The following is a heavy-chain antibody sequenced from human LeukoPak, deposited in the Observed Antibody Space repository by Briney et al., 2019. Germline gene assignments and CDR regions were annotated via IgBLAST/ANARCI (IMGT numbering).Heavy chain of an antibody. CDR1: GGSISSSSYY. D-gene: IGHD2-15*01. V-gene: IGHV4-39*07. J-gene: IGHJ4*02. CDR3: ARDVVVVAVPDY. Sequence: SETLSLTCTVSGGSISSSSYYWGWIRQPPGKGLEWIGSIYHSGSTYYNPSLKSRVTISVDTSKNQFSLKLSSVTAADTAVYYCARDVVVVAVPDYWGQGTLVTVSS. CDR2: IYHSGST.